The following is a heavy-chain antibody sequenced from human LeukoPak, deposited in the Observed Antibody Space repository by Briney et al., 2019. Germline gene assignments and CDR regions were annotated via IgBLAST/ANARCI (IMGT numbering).Heavy chain of an antibody. Sequence: PSETLSPTCTVSGYSISSGYYWGWIRQPPGKGLEWIGSIYHSGSTYYNPSLKSRVTISVDTSKNQFSLKLSSVTAADTAVYYCARAAGWPGRDYFDYWGQGTLVTVSS. J-gene: IGHJ4*02. CDR3: ARAAGWPGRDYFDY. V-gene: IGHV4-38-2*02. CDR1: GYSISSGYY. D-gene: IGHD6-19*01. CDR2: IYHSGST.